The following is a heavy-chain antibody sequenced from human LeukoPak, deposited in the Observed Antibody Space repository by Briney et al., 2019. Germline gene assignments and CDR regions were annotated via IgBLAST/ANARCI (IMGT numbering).Heavy chain of an antibody. J-gene: IGHJ4*02. D-gene: IGHD6-13*01. CDR1: GGSFSGYY. CDR3: ARGRGSSSWIDY. Sequence: PSETLSHTCAVYGGSFSGYYWSWIRQPPGKGLEWIGEINHSGSTNYNPSLKSRVTISVDTSKNQFSLKLSSVTAADTAVYYCARGRGSSSWIDYWGQGTLVTVSS. CDR2: INHSGST. V-gene: IGHV4-34*01.